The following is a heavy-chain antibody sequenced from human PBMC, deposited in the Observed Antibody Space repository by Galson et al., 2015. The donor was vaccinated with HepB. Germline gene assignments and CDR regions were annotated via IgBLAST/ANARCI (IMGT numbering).Heavy chain of an antibody. CDR1: GFTVSSNY. V-gene: IGHV3-66*01. Sequence: SLRLSCAASGFTVSSNYMSWVRQAPGKGLEWVSVIYSGGSTYYAASVKGRFTISRDNSKNTLYLQMNSLRAEDTAVYYCARTSSGWYHYFDYWGQGTLVTVSS. J-gene: IGHJ4*02. CDR3: ARTSSGWYHYFDY. D-gene: IGHD6-19*01. CDR2: IYSGGST.